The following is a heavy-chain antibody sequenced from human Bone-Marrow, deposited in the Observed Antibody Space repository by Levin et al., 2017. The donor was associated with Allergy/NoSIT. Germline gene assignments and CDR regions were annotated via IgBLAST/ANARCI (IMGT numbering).Heavy chain of an antibody. CDR3: ARSTFDSSGHFPYYYFYYGMDV. CDR2: INTGNGET. V-gene: IGHV1-3*04. CDR1: QYTFINYA. D-gene: IGHD3-22*01. J-gene: IGHJ6*02. Sequence: KPGGSLRLSCKASQYTFINYAIHWVRQAPGQRLEWMGWINTGNGETKYSQKFQGRITMTRDTAATTVYMELSSLRSEDTAVYYCARSTFDSSGHFPYYYFYYGMDVWGQGTAVAVSS.